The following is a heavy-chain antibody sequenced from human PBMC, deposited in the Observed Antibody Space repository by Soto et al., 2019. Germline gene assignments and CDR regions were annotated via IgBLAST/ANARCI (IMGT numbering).Heavy chain of an antibody. Sequence: PGGSLRLSCAASGFTFSSYAMSWVRQAPGKGLEWVSAISGSGGSTYYADSVKGRFTISRDNSKNTLYLQMNSLRAEDTAVYYCAKELWFGEPMWYYYGMDVWGQGTTVTVSS. CDR1: GFTFSSYA. J-gene: IGHJ6*02. V-gene: IGHV3-23*01. CDR2: ISGSGGST. CDR3: AKELWFGEPMWYYYGMDV. D-gene: IGHD3-10*01.